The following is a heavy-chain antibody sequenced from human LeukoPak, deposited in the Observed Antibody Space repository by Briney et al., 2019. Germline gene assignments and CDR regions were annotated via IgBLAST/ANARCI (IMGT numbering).Heavy chain of an antibody. CDR1: GYTFTGYY. V-gene: IGHV1-2*04. Sequence: ASVKVSCKASGYTFTGYYMHWVRQAPGQGLEWMGWINPNSGGTNYAQKFQGWVTVTRDTSISTAYMELSRLRSDDTAVYYCARGFDRGYSRTPFDPWGQGTLVTVSS. J-gene: IGHJ5*02. D-gene: IGHD5-18*01. CDR3: ARGFDRGYSRTPFDP. CDR2: INPNSGGT.